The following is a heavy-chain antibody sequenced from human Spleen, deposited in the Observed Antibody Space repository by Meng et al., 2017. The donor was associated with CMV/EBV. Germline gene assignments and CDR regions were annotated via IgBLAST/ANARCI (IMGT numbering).Heavy chain of an antibody. CDR3: ASIKVEMATIIQKFDSYYYGMDV. CDR2: IIPILGIA. CDR1: DYIFTSCG. V-gene: IGHV1-69*10. J-gene: IGHJ6*02. D-gene: IGHD5-24*01. Sequence: SVKVSCKASDYIFTSCGFTWVRQAPGQGLEWMGGIIPILGIANYAQKFQGRVTITADKSTSTAYMELSSLRSEDTAVYYCASIKVEMATIIQKFDSYYYGMDVWGQGTTVTVSS.